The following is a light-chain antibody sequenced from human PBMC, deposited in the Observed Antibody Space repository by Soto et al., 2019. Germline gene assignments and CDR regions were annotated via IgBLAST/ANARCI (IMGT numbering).Light chain of an antibody. V-gene: IGLV2-14*03. CDR3: NSYTTSSTLV. CDR2: EVT. CDR1: SSDVGGYNF. J-gene: IGLJ1*01. Sequence: QSALTQPASVSGSPGQSITISCTGTSSDVGGYNFVSWYQQHPGKAPKLMIYEVTSRPSGVSNRFSGSKSGNTASLTISGLQAEDEADYYCNSYTTSSTLVFGTGTMLTVL.